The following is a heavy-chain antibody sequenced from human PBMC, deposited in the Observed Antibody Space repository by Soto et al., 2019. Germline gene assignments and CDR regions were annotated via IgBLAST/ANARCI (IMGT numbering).Heavy chain of an antibody. CDR2: IIPNFDTP. Sequence: QVQLVQSGAEVKKPGSSVKLSCKASGDSFNTFAVTWVRQAPGQGLEWMGGIIPNFDTPNYAQKFQGRVTIIADKSTSTPYMELSSLRSEDTAVYYCARPSYDSSGYYLWHFDYWGQGTLVTVSS. CDR3: ARPSYDSSGYYLWHFDY. J-gene: IGHJ4*02. V-gene: IGHV1-69*06. D-gene: IGHD3-22*01. CDR1: GDSFNTFA.